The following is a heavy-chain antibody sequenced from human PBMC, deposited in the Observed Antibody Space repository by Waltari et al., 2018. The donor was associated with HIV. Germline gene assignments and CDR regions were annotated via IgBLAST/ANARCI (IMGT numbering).Heavy chain of an antibody. CDR2: INHGGSA. CDR3: ARGRRRMTAVVLVEVGACDV. Sequence: QVQLKQWGAGLLQPPETLSLTCAVYRGPLRNYYSSGSRPPPGTGLEWIGEINHGGSANYNPALKSRVTISVDTSKNQFSLKLNSVTAADTAVYYCARGRRRMTAVVLVEVGACDVWGQGTTVTVSS. CDR1: RGPLRNYY. V-gene: IGHV4-34*01. J-gene: IGHJ3*01. D-gene: IGHD2-15*01.